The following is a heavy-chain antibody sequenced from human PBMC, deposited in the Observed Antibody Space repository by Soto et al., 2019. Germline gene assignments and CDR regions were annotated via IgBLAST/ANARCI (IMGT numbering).Heavy chain of an antibody. J-gene: IGHJ6*02. CDR1: GFSLSTSGVA. CDR3: AHTSNYYYYYGMDV. CDR2: IYWNDNK. Sequence: SGPTLVNPTQTLTLTCTFSGFSLSTSGVAVGWIRQPPGKALEWLALIYWNDNKDYSPSLKSRLTITKDTSKNQVVLTMTNVDPVDTATYYCAHTSNYYYYYGMDVWGQGTTVTVSS. V-gene: IGHV2-5*01. D-gene: IGHD6-6*01.